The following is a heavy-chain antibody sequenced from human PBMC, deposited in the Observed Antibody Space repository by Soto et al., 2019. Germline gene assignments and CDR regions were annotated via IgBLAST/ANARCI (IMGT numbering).Heavy chain of an antibody. J-gene: IGHJ6*02. CDR2: INAGNGNT. CDR1: GYTFXIYA. CDR3: ATFYDFLTGYPAQPCYSNLDF. V-gene: IGHV1-3*01. D-gene: IGHD3-9*01. Sequence: VSVNVSCKASGYTFXIYAMHWVRQAPGQRLEWMGWINAGNGNTKYSQKFQGRVTITRDTSASTAYMELSSLRSEDTAVHYGATFYDFLTGYPAQPCYSNLDFWAQGTTVPVSS.